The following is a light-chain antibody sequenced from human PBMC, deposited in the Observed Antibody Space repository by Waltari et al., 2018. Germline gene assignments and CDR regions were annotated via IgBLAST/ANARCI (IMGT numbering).Light chain of an antibody. V-gene: IGLV2-8*01. Sequence: QSALTQPPSASGSPGQSVTISCTGTSSDIGGYKYVSWYRQHPGKGPKLLIYEVSKRPSGFPNLFSSSKSGNTASLTVSGLQAEDEADYYCSSYAGSNNLVFGTGTKVTVL. CDR1: SSDIGGYKY. CDR2: EVS. CDR3: SSYAGSNNLV. J-gene: IGLJ1*01.